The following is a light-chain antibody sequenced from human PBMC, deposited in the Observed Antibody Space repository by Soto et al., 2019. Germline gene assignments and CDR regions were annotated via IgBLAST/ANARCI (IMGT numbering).Light chain of an antibody. CDR2: EVS. Sequence: QSALTQPASVSGSPGQSVTISCTGTSSDVGGYNYVSWYQQHPGKAPKLMIYEVSNRPSGVSNLFSGSKSGNTASLTISGLQAEEEADYYCSSYTSSSTPLFGGGTKLTVL. CDR1: SSDVGGYNY. CDR3: SSYTSSSTPL. J-gene: IGLJ2*01. V-gene: IGLV2-14*01.